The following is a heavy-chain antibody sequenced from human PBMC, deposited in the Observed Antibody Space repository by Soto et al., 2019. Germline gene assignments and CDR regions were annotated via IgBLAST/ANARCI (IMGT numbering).Heavy chain of an antibody. CDR2: ISFDGTDK. J-gene: IGHJ6*02. CDR3: ARDLPIFDYGVLHYYYGMDV. Sequence: PGGSLRLSCAASGFTFSTYSMSWVRQAPGKGLEWISLISFDGTDKYFAESVKGRFTISRDTSRNTVYLQMNSLRAEDTAVYYCARDLPIFDYGVLHYYYGMDVWGQGTTVTVSS. D-gene: IGHD4-17*01. CDR1: GFTFSTYS. V-gene: IGHV3-30*03.